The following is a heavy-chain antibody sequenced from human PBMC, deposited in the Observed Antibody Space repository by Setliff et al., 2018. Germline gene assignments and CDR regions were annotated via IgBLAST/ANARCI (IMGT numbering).Heavy chain of an antibody. Sequence: ETLSLTCTVSGDSISSSSYYWGWIRQPPGKGLEWIGCIYYSGSTYYNPSLKSRVTISIDASKNQFSLKLDSVTAADTAVYYCARDRSPYSSGWYATHDAFDLWGQGTMVTVSS. V-gene: IGHV4-39*07. CDR1: GDSISSSSYY. CDR2: IYYSGST. J-gene: IGHJ3*01. D-gene: IGHD6-19*01. CDR3: ARDRSPYSSGWYATHDAFDL.